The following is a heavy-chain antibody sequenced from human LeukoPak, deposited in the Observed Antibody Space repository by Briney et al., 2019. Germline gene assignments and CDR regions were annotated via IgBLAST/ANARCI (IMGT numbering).Heavy chain of an antibody. D-gene: IGHD6-13*01. V-gene: IGHV4-59*11. CDR3: ARDSWSSSWYLDYYYYYMDV. CDR1: GGSISSHY. Sequence: SETLSLTCTVSGGSISSHYWSWIRQPPGKGLEWIGYIYYSGSTNYNPSLKSRVTISVDTSKNQFSLKLSSVTAADTAVYYCARDSWSSSWYLDYYYYYMDVWGKGTTVTVSS. J-gene: IGHJ6*03. CDR2: IYYSGST.